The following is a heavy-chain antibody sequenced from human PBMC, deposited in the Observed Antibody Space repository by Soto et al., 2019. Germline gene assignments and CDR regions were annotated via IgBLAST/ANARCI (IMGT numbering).Heavy chain of an antibody. CDR3: ARRTDTAMITNWFDP. J-gene: IGHJ5*02. D-gene: IGHD5-18*01. Sequence: SETLSLTCAVYGGSLSNYYWNWIRQPPGKGLEWIGEINHSGSTNYNPSLKSRVTISVDTSKNQFSLKLSSVTAADTAVYYCARRTDTAMITNWFDPWGQGTLVTAPQ. V-gene: IGHV4-34*01. CDR2: INHSGST. CDR1: GGSLSNYY.